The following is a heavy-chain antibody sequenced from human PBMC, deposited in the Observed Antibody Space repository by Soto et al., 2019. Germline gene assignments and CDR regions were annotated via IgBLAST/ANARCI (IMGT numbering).Heavy chain of an antibody. CDR1: GFTFSSYS. CDR2: ISSSSSYI. Sequence: GGSLRLSCAASGFTFSSYSMNWVRQAPGKGLEWVSSISSSSSYIYYADSVKGRFTISRDNAKNSLYLQMNSLRAEDTAVYYCARRSSGGYCTNGVCYYFGYWGQGSLFTVSS. V-gene: IGHV3-21*01. J-gene: IGHJ4*02. CDR3: ARRSSGGYCTNGVCYYFGY. D-gene: IGHD2-8*01.